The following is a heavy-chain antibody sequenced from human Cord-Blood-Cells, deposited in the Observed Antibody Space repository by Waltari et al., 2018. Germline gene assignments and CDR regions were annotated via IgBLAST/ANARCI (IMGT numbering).Heavy chain of an antibody. D-gene: IGHD3-22*01. J-gene: IGHJ4*02. Sequence: QVQLVQSGAEVKKPGASVKVSCKASGYTFTGYYMHWVRQAPGQGLEWMGWINPNSGGTNYAQKFQGRVTMTRDTSISTAYMELSRLRSDDTAVYYCARDRDHYYDSSGYGYFDYWGQGTLVTVSS. CDR3: ARDRDHYYDSSGYGYFDY. CDR1: GYTFTGYY. V-gene: IGHV1-2*02. CDR2: INPNSGGT.